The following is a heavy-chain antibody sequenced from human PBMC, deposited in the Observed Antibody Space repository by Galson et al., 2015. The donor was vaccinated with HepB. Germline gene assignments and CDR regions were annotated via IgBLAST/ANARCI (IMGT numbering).Heavy chain of an antibody. CDR3: ARAGNVRPTYYYYGMDV. D-gene: IGHD1-1*01. Sequence: SETLSLTCTVSGGSISGYYWSWIRQPPGRGLEWIGYVFYTSTSYNPSLKSRVTISVDTSKNQFSLKLSSVTAADTAVYYCARAGNVRPTYYYYGMDVWGQGTTVTVSS. V-gene: IGHV4-59*01. CDR1: GGSISGYY. J-gene: IGHJ6*02. CDR2: VFYTST.